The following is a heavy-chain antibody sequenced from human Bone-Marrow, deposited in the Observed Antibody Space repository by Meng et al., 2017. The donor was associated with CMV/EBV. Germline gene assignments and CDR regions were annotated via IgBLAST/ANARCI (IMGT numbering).Heavy chain of an antibody. Sequence: GESLKISCAASGFTFSSYGMHWVRQASGKGLESVAFIHYDGSDKYYADSVKGRFTISRDNSKNTLDLQMNNLGAEDTALYDGAKDDYSNSYNSDNWGQGTLVTVSS. J-gene: IGHJ4*02. D-gene: IGHD6-6*01. CDR2: IHYDGSDK. CDR3: AKDDYSNSYNSDN. CDR1: GFTFSSYG. V-gene: IGHV3-30*02.